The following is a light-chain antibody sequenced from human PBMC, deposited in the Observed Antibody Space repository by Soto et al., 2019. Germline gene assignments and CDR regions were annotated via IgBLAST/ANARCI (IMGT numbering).Light chain of an antibody. Sequence: QSALTQPRSVSGSPGQSVTVSCTGSSTNIGAYDYVSWYQLHPGKVPRLILFDVTQRPSGVPERFSGSKSGNTASLTISRLQAEDEADYYCSSYAGRDSWRFGGGTKLTVL. V-gene: IGLV2-11*01. CDR3: SSYAGRDSWR. CDR2: DVT. J-gene: IGLJ3*02. CDR1: STNIGAYDY.